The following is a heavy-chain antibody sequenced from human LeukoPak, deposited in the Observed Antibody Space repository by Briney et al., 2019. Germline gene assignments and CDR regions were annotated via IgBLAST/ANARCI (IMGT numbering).Heavy chain of an antibody. J-gene: IGHJ1*01. CDR1: GYSFTNYW. CDR3: ATGASKVTTDFANY. CDR2: IDPSDSYT. D-gene: IGHD4-17*01. Sequence: PGESLKISCKASGYSFTNYWISWVRQMPGKGLEWMRKIDPSDSYTKYSPSFEGHVTIAVDKSITTAFLQWNSLKASDTAMYFCATGASKVTTDFANYWGQGTQVAVSS. V-gene: IGHV5-10-1*01.